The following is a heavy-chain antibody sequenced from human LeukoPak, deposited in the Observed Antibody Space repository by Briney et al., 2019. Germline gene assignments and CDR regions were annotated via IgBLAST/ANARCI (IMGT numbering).Heavy chain of an antibody. J-gene: IGHJ4*02. D-gene: IGHD3-22*01. CDR3: ARYDSSGYYHFDY. CDR2: IYSGGST. CDR1: GFTVSSNY. Sequence: PGGSLRLSCAASGFTVSSNYMSWVRQAPGKGLEWVSVIYSGGSTYYADSVKGRFTISRDNSKNTLYPQVSSLRAEDTAVYYCARYDSSGYYHFDYWGQGTLVTVSS. V-gene: IGHV3-66*01.